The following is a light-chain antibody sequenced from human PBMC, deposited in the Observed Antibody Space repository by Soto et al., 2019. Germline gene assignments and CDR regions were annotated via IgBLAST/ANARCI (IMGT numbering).Light chain of an antibody. Sequence: EIVLTQSPGTMSLSPGERATLSCRASQSVSNNYLAWYQQKRGQAPRLLISGASRRATGIPDRFSGSGSGTDFTLSITRLEPEDFAVYYCQQYCTSPQTFGQGTKVEIK. CDR2: GAS. V-gene: IGKV3-20*01. CDR1: QSVSNNY. J-gene: IGKJ1*01. CDR3: QQYCTSPQT.